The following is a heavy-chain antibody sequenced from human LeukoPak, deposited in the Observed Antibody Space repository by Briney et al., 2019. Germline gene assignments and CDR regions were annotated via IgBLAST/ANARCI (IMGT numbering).Heavy chain of an antibody. CDR3: AKGRTYGDYRGDDAFDI. CDR1: GFTFSSYW. V-gene: IGHV3-7*03. D-gene: IGHD4-17*01. CDR2: IKQDGSEK. J-gene: IGHJ3*02. Sequence: PGGSLRLSCAASGFTFSSYWMSWVRQAPGKGLEWVANIKQDGSEKYYVDSVKGRFTISRDNSKNTLYLQMNSLRAEDTAVYYCAKGRTYGDYRGDDAFDIWGQGTMVTVSS.